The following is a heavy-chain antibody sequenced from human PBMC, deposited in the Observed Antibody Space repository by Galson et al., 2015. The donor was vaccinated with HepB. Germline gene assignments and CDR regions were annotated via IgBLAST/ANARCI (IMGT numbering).Heavy chain of an antibody. CDR1: GFTFSSYA. CDR3: ARDGVAVALKGGMDV. J-gene: IGHJ6*02. CDR2: ISYDGSNK. V-gene: IGHV3-30-3*01. D-gene: IGHD6-19*01. Sequence: SLRLSCAASGFTFSSYAMHWVRQAPGKGLGWVAVISYDGSNKYYADSVKGRFTISRDNSKNTLYLQMNSLRAEDTAVYYCARDGVAVALKGGMDVWGQGTTVTVSS.